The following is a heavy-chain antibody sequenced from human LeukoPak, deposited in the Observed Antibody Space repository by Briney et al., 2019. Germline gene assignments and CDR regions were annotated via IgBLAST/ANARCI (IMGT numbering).Heavy chain of an antibody. J-gene: IGHJ6*03. V-gene: IGHV1-69*05. CDR2: IIPIFGTA. CDR3: ARESRIGHYDFHYYMDV. Sequence: GASVKVSCKASGGTFSSYAISWVRQAPGQGLEWMGGIIPIFGTANCAQKFQGRVTITTDESTSTAYMELSNLRSEDTAVYYCARESRIGHYDFHYYMDVWGKGTTVTVSS. D-gene: IGHD3-3*01. CDR1: GGTFSSYA.